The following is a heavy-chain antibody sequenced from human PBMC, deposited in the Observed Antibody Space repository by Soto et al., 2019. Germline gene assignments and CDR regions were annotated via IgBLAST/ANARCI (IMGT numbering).Heavy chain of an antibody. CDR3: ARPGDAYGLDV. CDR2: MHSHSGST. Sequence: KPSETLSLTCSVSGASITRSSYCWAWIRQPPGKGLEWIASMHSHSGSTYYAPSLRGRVLISVDTSKNHFSLNLSSVTAADTAVYYCARPGDAYGLDVWGQGTTVTVSS. D-gene: IGHD2-21*02. CDR1: GASITRSSYC. V-gene: IGHV4-39*01. J-gene: IGHJ6*02.